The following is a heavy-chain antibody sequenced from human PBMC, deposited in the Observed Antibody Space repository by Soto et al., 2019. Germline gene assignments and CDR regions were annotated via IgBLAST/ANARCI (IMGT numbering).Heavy chain of an antibody. CDR3: ASYSLTSGSRDDAFDI. CDR1: GFIFSTYA. D-gene: IGHD3-10*01. J-gene: IGHJ3*02. CDR2: ISASGEST. Sequence: EVQLLESGGDLVQPGGSLRLSCAASGFIFSTYAMTWVRQAPGKGLEWVSAISASGESTYYADSVKGRFTISRDNSKNTLFLQMNSLRGEDTARYYCASYSLTSGSRDDAFDIWGQGTMVTVSS. V-gene: IGHV3-23*01.